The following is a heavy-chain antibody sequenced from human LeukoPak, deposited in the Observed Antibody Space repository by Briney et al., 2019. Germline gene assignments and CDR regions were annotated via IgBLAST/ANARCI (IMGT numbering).Heavy chain of an antibody. CDR1: GGSISSGDSC. Sequence: SQTLSLTCTVSGGSISSGDSCWSWIRQPPGKGLEWIGFVYYRGNTYYNPSLKSRITISIDTVKDQFSLRLTSVTAADTAVYYCAILVAHWFDPWGQGTLVTVSS. V-gene: IGHV4-30-4*01. CDR3: AILVAHWFDP. D-gene: IGHD2-15*01. CDR2: VYYRGNT. J-gene: IGHJ5*02.